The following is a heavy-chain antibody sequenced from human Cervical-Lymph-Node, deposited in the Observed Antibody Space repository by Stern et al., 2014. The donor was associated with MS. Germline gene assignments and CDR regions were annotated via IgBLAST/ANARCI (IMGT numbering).Heavy chain of an antibody. CDR2: IYTSGST. Sequence: QLQLQESGPGLVKPSQTLSLTCTVSGGSISSGSYYWSWIRQPAGKGLEWIGRIYTSGSTNYNPSLKSRVTISVDTSKNQFSLKLSSVTAADTAVYYCARARIAVAGLAFDIWGQGTMVTVSS. CDR3: ARARIAVAGLAFDI. D-gene: IGHD6-19*01. CDR1: GGSISSGSYY. V-gene: IGHV4-61*02. J-gene: IGHJ3*02.